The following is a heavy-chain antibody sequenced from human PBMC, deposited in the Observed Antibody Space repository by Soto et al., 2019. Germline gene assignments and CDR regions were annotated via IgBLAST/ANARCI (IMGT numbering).Heavy chain of an antibody. CDR2: IYYSGST. J-gene: IGHJ6*02. V-gene: IGHV4-59*01. D-gene: IGHD1-26*01. CDR3: ARWEPHYYYHYGMDV. Sequence: QVQLQESGPGLVKPSETLSLTCTVSGGSISSYYWSWIRQPPGKGLEWIGYIYYSGSTNYNPSLKRRVTISVDTSENQVPLKLSSVTAADTAVYYCARWEPHYYYHYGMDVWGQGTTVTVSS. CDR1: GGSISSYY.